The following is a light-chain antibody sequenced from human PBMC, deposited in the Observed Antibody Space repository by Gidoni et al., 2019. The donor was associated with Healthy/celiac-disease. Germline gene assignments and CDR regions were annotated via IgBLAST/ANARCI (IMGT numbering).Light chain of an antibody. Sequence: QSVLTQPPSVSGAPGQRVTISCTGSSSNSGAGYDVHWYQQLPGTAPKLLIYGNSHRPSGVPDRFSGSKSGTSASLAITGLQAEDEADYYCQSYDSSLSGVVFGGGTKLTVL. CDR2: GNS. J-gene: IGLJ2*01. CDR3: QSYDSSLSGVV. CDR1: SSNSGAGYD. V-gene: IGLV1-40*01.